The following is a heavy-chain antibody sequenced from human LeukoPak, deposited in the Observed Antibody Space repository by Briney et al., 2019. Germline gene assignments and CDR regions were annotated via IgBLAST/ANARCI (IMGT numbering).Heavy chain of an antibody. Sequence: GGSLRLSCAASGFAFTDAWMSWVRQAPGKGLEWVGRIKTKAVGGTTDYAAPVKGRFTISRDDSKNTLYLQMNSLKTEDTAVYYCTTEGVGGGAFDIWGQGTMVIVFS. D-gene: IGHD3-3*01. J-gene: IGHJ3*02. CDR3: TTEGVGGGAFDI. CDR2: IKTKAVGGTT. V-gene: IGHV3-15*01. CDR1: GFAFTDAW.